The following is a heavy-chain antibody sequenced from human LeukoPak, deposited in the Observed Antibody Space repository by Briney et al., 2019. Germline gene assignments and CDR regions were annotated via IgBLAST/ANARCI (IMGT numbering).Heavy chain of an antibody. CDR2: ISGSGGST. V-gene: IGHV3-23*01. D-gene: IGHD3-10*01. J-gene: IGHJ4*02. CDR1: GFTFSSYA. Sequence: GGSLRLSCAASGFTFSSYAMSWVRQAPGKGLEWVSAISGSGGSTYYADSVKGRFTIFRDNSKNTLYLQMNSLRAEDTAVYYCANRDYYGSGSYYAPFDYWGQGTLVTVSS. CDR3: ANRDYYGSGSYYAPFDY.